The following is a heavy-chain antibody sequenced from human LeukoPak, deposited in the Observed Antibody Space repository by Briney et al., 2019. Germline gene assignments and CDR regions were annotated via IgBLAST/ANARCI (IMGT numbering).Heavy chain of an antibody. Sequence: SETLSLTCTVSGFSISSGHYWGWIRQPPGKGLEWIGSIYHSGHTYCNPALKSRVTVSVDTSKNQFSLKLSSVTAADTAVYYCARGGIAVAGDDYWGQGTLVTVSS. CDR3: ARGGIAVAGDDY. CDR2: IYHSGHT. CDR1: GFSISSGHY. D-gene: IGHD6-19*01. J-gene: IGHJ4*02. V-gene: IGHV4-38-2*02.